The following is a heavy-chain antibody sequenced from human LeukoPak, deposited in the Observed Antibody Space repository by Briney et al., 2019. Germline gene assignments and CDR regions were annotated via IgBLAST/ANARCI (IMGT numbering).Heavy chain of an antibody. CDR3: ARASWGYQFDS. Sequence: GGSLRLSCTASGFNVSTNYVSWVRQAPGKGLEWVSVIYSSGSTYNADSVKDRFTISRDNSGNTVDLQMNSLRVEDTAVYYCARASWGYQFDSWGQGTLVTVSS. D-gene: IGHD5-12*01. CDR1: GFNVSTNY. V-gene: IGHV3-66*01. J-gene: IGHJ4*02. CDR2: IYSSGST.